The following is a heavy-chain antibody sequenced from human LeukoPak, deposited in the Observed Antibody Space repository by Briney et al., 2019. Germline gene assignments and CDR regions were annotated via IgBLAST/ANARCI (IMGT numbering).Heavy chain of an antibody. CDR2: ISYDGSNK. J-gene: IGHJ4*02. CDR1: GFTFSSYA. CDR3: AKGGIQLWSDY. D-gene: IGHD5-18*01. V-gene: IGHV3-30-3*01. Sequence: GGSLRLSCAASGFTFSSYAMHWVRQAPGKGLEWVAVISYDGSNKYYADSVKGRFTISRDNSKNTLYLQMNSLRAEDTAVYYCAKGGIQLWSDYWGQGTLVTVSS.